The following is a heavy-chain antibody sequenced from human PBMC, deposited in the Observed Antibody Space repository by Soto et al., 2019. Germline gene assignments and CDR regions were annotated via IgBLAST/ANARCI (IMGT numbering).Heavy chain of an antibody. D-gene: IGHD2-15*01. J-gene: IGHJ4*02. CDR2: ISSNGGRT. Sequence: GGSLRLSCSASGFTFSSYAMHWVRQAPGKGLEYVSTISSNGGRTYYADSVKGRFTISRDNSKNTLYLQMSSLRPEDTAVYYCVKGVPLYCSGGSCYSLFDYWGQGTLVTVSS. V-gene: IGHV3-64D*06. CDR3: VKGVPLYCSGGSCYSLFDY. CDR1: GFTFSSYA.